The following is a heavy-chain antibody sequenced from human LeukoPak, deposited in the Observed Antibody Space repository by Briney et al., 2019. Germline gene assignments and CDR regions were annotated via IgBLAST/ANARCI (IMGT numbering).Heavy chain of an antibody. V-gene: IGHV1-3*01. J-gene: IGHJ4*02. Sequence: ASVKVSCKASGYTFTKYALHWVRQAPGQRLEWMGWINAGNGNTEYSQKFQGRVTLTRDTLASTAYMELSSLRSEDTAVYYCARREAPAWDLPDYWGQGTLVTVSS. CDR1: GYTFTKYA. D-gene: IGHD1-26*01. CDR3: ARREAPAWDLPDY. CDR2: INAGNGNT.